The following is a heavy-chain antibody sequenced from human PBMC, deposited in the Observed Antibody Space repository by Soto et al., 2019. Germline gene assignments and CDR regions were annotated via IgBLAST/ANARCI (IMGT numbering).Heavy chain of an antibody. CDR1: GGSISSGGYY. D-gene: IGHD5-18*01. V-gene: IGHV4-31*03. J-gene: IGHJ4*02. CDR3: ARETIQGRGYSYGPLVY. Sequence: SETLSLTCTVSGGSISSGGYYWSWIRQHPGKGLEWIGYIYYSGSTYYNPSLKSRVTISVDTSKNQFSLKLSSVTAADTAVYYCARETIQGRGYSYGPLVYWGQGTLVTVSS. CDR2: IYYSGST.